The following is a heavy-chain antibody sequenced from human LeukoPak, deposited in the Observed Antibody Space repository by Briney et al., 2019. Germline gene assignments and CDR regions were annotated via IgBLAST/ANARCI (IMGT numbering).Heavy chain of an antibody. V-gene: IGHV3-48*04. CDR1: GFTFSSYS. J-gene: IGHJ4*02. CDR2: ISSSSSTI. D-gene: IGHD3-10*01. Sequence: GGSLRLSCAASGFTFSSYSMNWVRQAPGKGLEWVSYISSSSSTIYYADSVKGRFTISRDNAKNSLYLQMNSLRAEDTAVYYCARDRDHYYGSGSLDYWGQGTLVTVSS. CDR3: ARDRDHYYGSGSLDY.